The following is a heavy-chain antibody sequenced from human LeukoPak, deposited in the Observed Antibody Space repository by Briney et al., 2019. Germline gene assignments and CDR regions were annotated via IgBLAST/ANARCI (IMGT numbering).Heavy chain of an antibody. J-gene: IGHJ4*02. CDR1: GFSFSSYA. D-gene: IGHD4-23*01. CDR3: AKRFYGGTDY. Sequence: GGSLRLSCAASGFSFSSYAMTRVRQAPGKGLEWVSFISGSGVNTYYADSVKGRFTISRDNSKNTLYLQMNSLRAEDTAVYYCAKRFYGGTDYWGQGTLVTVSS. CDR2: ISGSGVNT. V-gene: IGHV3-23*01.